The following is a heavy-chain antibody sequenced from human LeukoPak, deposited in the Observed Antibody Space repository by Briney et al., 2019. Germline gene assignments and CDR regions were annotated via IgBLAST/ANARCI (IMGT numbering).Heavy chain of an antibody. D-gene: IGHD2-8*02. J-gene: IGHJ4*02. CDR2: IGYTGTT. Sequence: SETLSLTCTVTGGSISTRNYYWGWLRQPPGKGLEWIGSIGYTGTTNSNPSLKSRVTLSVDTSKNQVSLTLSSVTAADTAVYFCARRMGSGATYPRTFDYWGQGTLVTVSS. CDR3: ARRMGSGATYPRTFDY. CDR1: GGSISTRNYY. V-gene: IGHV4-39*01.